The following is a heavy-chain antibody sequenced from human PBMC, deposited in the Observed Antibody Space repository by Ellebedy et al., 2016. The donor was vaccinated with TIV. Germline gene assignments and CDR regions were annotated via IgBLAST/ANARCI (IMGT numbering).Heavy chain of an antibody. Sequence: GESLKISCAASGFTFSSYGMHWVRQAPGKGLEWVAVIWYDGSDKVYADSVKGRFTVSRDNSKNTLHLQMDSLRAEDTAVYYCARDRLANGMEVWGQGTTVTVSS. CDR1: GFTFSSYG. CDR2: IWYDGSDK. CDR3: ARDRLANGMEV. V-gene: IGHV3-33*01. J-gene: IGHJ6*02.